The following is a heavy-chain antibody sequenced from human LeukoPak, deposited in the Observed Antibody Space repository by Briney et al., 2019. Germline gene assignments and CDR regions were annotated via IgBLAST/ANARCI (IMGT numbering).Heavy chain of an antibody. CDR1: GFSFSRSW. CDR3: AKLDYYDTH. CDR2: VSTDGSIT. Sequence: QPGGSLRLSCAASGFSFSRSWMHWVRQAPGKGLVWLSRVSTDGSITTYADSVKGRFTISRDNAKNTLYLQMNSLRAEDMAVYFCAKLDYYDTHWGQGTLVTVSS. D-gene: IGHD3-22*01. V-gene: IGHV3-74*01. J-gene: IGHJ4*02.